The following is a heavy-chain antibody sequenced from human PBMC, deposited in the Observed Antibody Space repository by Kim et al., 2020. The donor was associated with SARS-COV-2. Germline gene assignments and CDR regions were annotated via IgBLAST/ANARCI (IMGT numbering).Heavy chain of an antibody. CDR3: AGKHTSGDYH. CDR1: GFTFNIYA. Sequence: GGSLRLSCAASGFTFNIYAMGWVRQAPGKGLEWVSAISGSGGSTYYADSVKGRFTISRDNSKNTLYLQMNNLRAEDTAVYYCAGKHTSGDYHWGQGTLVTVSS. CDR2: ISGSGGST. D-gene: IGHD3-22*01. J-gene: IGHJ5*02. V-gene: IGHV3-23*01.